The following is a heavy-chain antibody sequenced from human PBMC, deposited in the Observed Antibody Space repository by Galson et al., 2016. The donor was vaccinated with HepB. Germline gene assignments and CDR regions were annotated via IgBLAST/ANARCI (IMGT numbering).Heavy chain of an antibody. D-gene: IGHD3-3*01. J-gene: IGHJ6*04. CDR2: IKSKTDGGSI. V-gene: IGHV3-15*01. CDR3: ATEVGDFWNGHHYFYGMDV. Sequence: SLRLSCAASGFTFSYAWMTWVRQAPGKGLEWVARIKSKTDGGSIHYAAPVKGRFTISRDDSKNTLYLQMNSLKTEDTAVYYCATEVGDFWNGHHYFYGMDVWGEGTKVTVSS. CDR1: GFTFSYAW.